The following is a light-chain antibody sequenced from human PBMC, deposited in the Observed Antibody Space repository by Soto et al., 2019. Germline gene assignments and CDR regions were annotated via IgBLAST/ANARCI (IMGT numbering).Light chain of an antibody. CDR2: EVS. CDR3: CTYASTSTSLV. V-gene: IGLV2-18*02. Sequence: QSALTQPPSVSGSPGQSVTISCTGTSTDFVGYNRVSWYQQPPGTAPKLMIYEVSKRPSGVSNRFSGSKSGNTASLTISGLQAEDEAEYFCCTYASTSTSLVFGTGTKVTV. CDR1: STDFVGYNR. J-gene: IGLJ1*01.